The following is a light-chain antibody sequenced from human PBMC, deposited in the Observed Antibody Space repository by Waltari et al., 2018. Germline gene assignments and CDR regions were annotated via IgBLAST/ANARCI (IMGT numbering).Light chain of an antibody. CDR2: HAS. Sequence: TVVTQSPATLSVSPGERASLSCRTSQTIGLSLAWYQQKPGQAPRLLIYHASTRATGIPARFSGSGSESEFTLTISSLQSEDDAVYYCQQYNNWPPGTFGQGTRVEI. V-gene: IGKV3-15*01. CDR3: QQYNNWPPGT. J-gene: IGKJ1*01. CDR1: QTIGLS.